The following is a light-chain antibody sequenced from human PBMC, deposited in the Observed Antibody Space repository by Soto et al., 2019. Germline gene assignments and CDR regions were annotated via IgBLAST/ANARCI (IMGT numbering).Light chain of an antibody. V-gene: IGLV1-44*01. J-gene: IGLJ1*01. Sequence: QSVLTQPPSASGTPGQRVTISCSGGSSNIGSNTVNWYQHLPGTAPKLLIDTNNQRPSGVPDRFSGSKSGTSASLAISGLRSEDEADYDCATWDDSLNGYVFGTGTKVTVL. CDR1: SSNIGSNT. CDR2: TNN. CDR3: ATWDDSLNGYV.